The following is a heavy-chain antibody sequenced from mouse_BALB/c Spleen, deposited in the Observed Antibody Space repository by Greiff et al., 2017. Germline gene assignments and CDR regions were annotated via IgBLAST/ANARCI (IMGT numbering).Heavy chain of an antibody. Sequence: EVQLQESGTVLARPGASVKMSCKASGYTFTSYWMHWVKQRPGQGLEWIGAIYPGNSDTSYNQKFKGKAKLTAVTSTSTAYMELSSLTNEDSAVYYCTKGGSSYGYAMDYWGQGTSVTVSS. V-gene: IGHV1-5*01. CDR2: IYPGNSDT. J-gene: IGHJ4*01. CDR3: TKGGSSYGYAMDY. CDR1: GYTFTSYW. D-gene: IGHD1-1*01.